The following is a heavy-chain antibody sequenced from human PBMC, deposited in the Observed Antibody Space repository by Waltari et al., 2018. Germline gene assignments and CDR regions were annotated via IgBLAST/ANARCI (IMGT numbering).Heavy chain of an antibody. D-gene: IGHD3-3*01. CDR3: ARDRTPGVRLITIFGVGSHPGFDY. V-gene: IGHV1-3*01. CDR2: INAGNGNT. CDR1: GYTFTSYA. Sequence: QVQLVQSGAEVKKPGASVKVSCKASGYTFTSYAMHWVRQAPGQRLEWMGWINAGNGNTKDSQKVQGRGTITRDTSASTAYMELSSLRSEDTAVYYCARDRTPGVRLITIFGVGSHPGFDYWGQGTLVTVSS. J-gene: IGHJ4*02.